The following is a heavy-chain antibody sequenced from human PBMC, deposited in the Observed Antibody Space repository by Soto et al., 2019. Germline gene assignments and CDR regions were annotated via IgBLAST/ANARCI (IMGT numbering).Heavy chain of an antibody. CDR2: IYNSGST. J-gene: IGHJ4*01. CDR1: GGSISSSSYY. Sequence: SETLSLTCTVSGGSISSSSYYWGWIRQPPGKGLEWIGSIYNSGSTYYNPSLKSRVTISVDRSKNQFSLKLSSVTAADTAVYYCATKTVAVAGLDWGHGTPVTVSS. CDR3: ATKTVAVAGLD. D-gene: IGHD6-13*01. V-gene: IGHV4-39*07.